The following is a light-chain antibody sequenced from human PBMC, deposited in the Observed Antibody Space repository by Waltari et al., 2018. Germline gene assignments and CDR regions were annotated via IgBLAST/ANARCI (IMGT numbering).Light chain of an antibody. CDR1: QGISSY. CDR3: QQYYSYPYT. J-gene: IGKJ2*01. CDR2: AAS. Sequence: AIRITQSPSSLSASTGARVTLTCRASQGISSYLAWYQQKPGKAPKLLIYAASTLQSGVPSRFSGSGSGTDFTLTISCLQSEDFATYYCQQYYSYPYTFGQGTKLEIK. V-gene: IGKV1-8*01.